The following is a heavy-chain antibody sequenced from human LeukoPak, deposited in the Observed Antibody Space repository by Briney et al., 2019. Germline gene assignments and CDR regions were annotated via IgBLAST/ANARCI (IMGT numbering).Heavy chain of an antibody. V-gene: IGHV3-23*01. CDR3: AKRGVVIRAVIIVGFHKEAYYFDY. Sequence: GGSLRLSCAVSGVTLSKYGMSWVRQAPGKGLEWVAGICDRGGSTKYAASVKGRFTSSRDKVKNTLYLQMNSLRAEDTAVYFCAKRGVVIRAVIIVGFHKEAYYFDYWGQGALVTVSS. J-gene: IGHJ4*02. CDR2: ICDRGGST. CDR1: GVTLSKYG. D-gene: IGHD3-10*01.